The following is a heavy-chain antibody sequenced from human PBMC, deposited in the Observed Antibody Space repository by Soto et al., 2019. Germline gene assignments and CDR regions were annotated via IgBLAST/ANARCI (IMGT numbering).Heavy chain of an antibody. CDR1: GGSVSSGSYY. CDR2: IYYSGST. V-gene: IGHV4-61*01. CDR3: ARDWYSYGKTGVHYYYYYGMDV. J-gene: IGHJ6*02. Sequence: SETLSLTCTVSGGSVSSGSYYWSWIRQPPGKGLEWIGYIYYSGSTNYNPSLKSRVTISVDTSKNQFSLKLSSVTAADTAVYYCARDWYSYGKTGVHYYYYYGMDVWGQGTTVTVSS. D-gene: IGHD5-18*01.